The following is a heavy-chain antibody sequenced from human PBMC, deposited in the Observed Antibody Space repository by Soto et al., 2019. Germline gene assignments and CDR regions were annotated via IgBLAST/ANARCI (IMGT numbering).Heavy chain of an antibody. CDR1: RFTFSDYS. J-gene: IGHJ4*02. V-gene: IGHV3-11*01. Sequence: QVQLVESGGGLVKPGGSLRLSCAASRFTFSDYSMIWIRQAPGKGLEWVSYIDSSGDTIYYADSVKGRFAISRDNAKNSLFLQMDSLRDHDTATYYCARESYYYEGGGPSDHWGQGVLVTVSS. CDR3: ARESYYYEGGGPSDH. CDR2: IDSSGDTI. D-gene: IGHD3-22*01.